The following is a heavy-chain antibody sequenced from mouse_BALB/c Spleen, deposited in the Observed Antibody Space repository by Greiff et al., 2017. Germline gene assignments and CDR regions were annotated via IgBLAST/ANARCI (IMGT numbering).Heavy chain of an antibody. CDR3: AREAYDYDGSYWYFDV. J-gene: IGHJ1*01. D-gene: IGHD2-4*01. V-gene: IGHV1-14*01. Sequence: EVKLQESGPELVKPGASVKMSCKASGYTFTSYVMHWVKQKPGQGLEWIGYINPYNDGTKYNEKFKGKATLTSDKSSSTAYMELSSLTSEDSAVYYCAREAYDYDGSYWYFDVWGAGTTVTVSS. CDR1: GYTFTSYV. CDR2: INPYNDGT.